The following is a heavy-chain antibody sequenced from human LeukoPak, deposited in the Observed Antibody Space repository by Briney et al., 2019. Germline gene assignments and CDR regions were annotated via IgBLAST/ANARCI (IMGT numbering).Heavy chain of an antibody. CDR2: IYSGGST. CDR3: ARALRIVATIHGAFDI. D-gene: IGHD5-12*01. CDR1: GFTVSSNY. V-gene: IGHV3-53*01. Sequence: GGSLRLSCAASGFTVSSNYMSWVRQAPGKGLEWVSVIYSGGSTYYADSVKGRFTISRDNSKNTLYLQMNSLRAEDTAVYYCARALRIVATIHGAFDIWGQGTMVTVSS. J-gene: IGHJ3*02.